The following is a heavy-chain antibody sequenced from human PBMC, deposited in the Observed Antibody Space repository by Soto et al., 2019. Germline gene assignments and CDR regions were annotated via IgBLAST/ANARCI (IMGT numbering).Heavy chain of an antibody. V-gene: IGHV4-30-4*01. J-gene: IGHJ6*02. CDR2: ISYSGST. D-gene: IGHD3-3*01. CDR3: TRDTMCPSGRYYYYKMDV. CDR1: GGSISSAGDY. Sequence: SESLSLTCTVSGGSISSAGDYWSWIRQPPGKNLEWIGYISYSGSTFYNPSLKSRLTISVDTSKNQFSLKLNSVTAADTAVYYCTRDTMCPSGRYYYYKMDVRGQGTMVTVSS.